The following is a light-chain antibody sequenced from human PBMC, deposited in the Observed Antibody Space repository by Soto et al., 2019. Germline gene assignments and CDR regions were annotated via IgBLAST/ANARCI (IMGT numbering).Light chain of an antibody. Sequence: EIVMTQSPATLSVSPGERATLSCRASQSVRNNLAWYQQKPGQAPRLLIYDASTRATGIPARFSGSGSGTEFTLTISSLQFEDFAVYYCQQYDNWPPGTFGRGTKVEMK. CDR3: QQYDNWPPGT. J-gene: IGKJ1*01. V-gene: IGKV3-15*01. CDR1: QSVRNN. CDR2: DAS.